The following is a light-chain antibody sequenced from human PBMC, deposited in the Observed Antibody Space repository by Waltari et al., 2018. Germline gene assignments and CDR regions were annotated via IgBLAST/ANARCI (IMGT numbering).Light chain of an antibody. CDR1: QSVLYRSNNKNY. CDR3: QQYYSTPQT. J-gene: IGKJ2*01. Sequence: DIVMTQSPDSLAVSLGERATINCKSSQSVLYRSNNKNYLAWYQQKPAQPPKLLIYWASTRESGVPDRFSGSGSGTDFTLTISSLQAEDVAVYYCQQYYSTPQTFGQGTKLEIK. V-gene: IGKV4-1*01. CDR2: WAS.